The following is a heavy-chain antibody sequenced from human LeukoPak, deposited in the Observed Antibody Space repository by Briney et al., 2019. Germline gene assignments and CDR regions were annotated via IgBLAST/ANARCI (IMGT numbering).Heavy chain of an antibody. Sequence: GGSLRLSCAASGFTFSSYSMNWVRQAPGKGLEWVSSISSSSSYIYYADSVKGRFTISRDNAKNLLYLQMNSLRAEDTAVYYCAKGRYYYDSSGYYKWGQGTLVTVSS. J-gene: IGHJ4*02. CDR2: ISSSSSYI. CDR1: GFTFSSYS. V-gene: IGHV3-21*01. CDR3: AKGRYYYDSSGYYK. D-gene: IGHD3-22*01.